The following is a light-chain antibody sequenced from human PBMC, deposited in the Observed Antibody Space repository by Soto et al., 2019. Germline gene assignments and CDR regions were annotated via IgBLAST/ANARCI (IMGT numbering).Light chain of an antibody. CDR1: SSDVGRYNY. CDR2: DVS. CDR3: CCSPSGSSMDVV. V-gene: IGLV2-14*01. Sequence: QSALTQPASVSGSPGQSITISCTGTSSDVGRYNYVSWYQQHPGKAPKLMIYDVSNRPSGVYNRFSGSKSGNTASLTISGLLAAEEEDYYCCCSPSGSSMDVVFGGGTKVTVL. J-gene: IGLJ2*01.